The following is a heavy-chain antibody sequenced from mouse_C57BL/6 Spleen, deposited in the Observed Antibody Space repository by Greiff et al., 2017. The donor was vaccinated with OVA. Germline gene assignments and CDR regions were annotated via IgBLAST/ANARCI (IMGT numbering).Heavy chain of an antibody. CDR3: ARHRETGTFDY. CDR2: ISSGGSYT. J-gene: IGHJ2*01. V-gene: IGHV5-6*01. Sequence: EVQGVESGGDLVKPGGSLKLSCAASGFTFSSYGMSWVRQTPDKRLEWVATISSGGSYTYYPDSVKGRFPISRDNAKNTLDLQRSSLKYEDTAMYYCARHRETGTFDYWGQGTTLTVSS. D-gene: IGHD4-1*01. CDR1: GFTFSSYG.